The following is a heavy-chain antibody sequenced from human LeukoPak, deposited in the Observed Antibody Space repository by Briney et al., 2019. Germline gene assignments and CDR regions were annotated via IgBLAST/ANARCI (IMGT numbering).Heavy chain of an antibody. CDR3: AKRKASSWLDWFDP. D-gene: IGHD6-13*01. V-gene: IGHV3-23*01. CDR2: TSGGGGST. J-gene: IGHJ5*02. Sequence: GGSLRLSCAASGFTFSTYAMSWVRQAPGRGLEWVSATSGGGGSTYYADSVRGRFTMSRDNSKNTVYLQMSSLRAEDTAVYFCAKRKASSWLDWFDPWGQGTLVTVSS. CDR1: GFTFSTYA.